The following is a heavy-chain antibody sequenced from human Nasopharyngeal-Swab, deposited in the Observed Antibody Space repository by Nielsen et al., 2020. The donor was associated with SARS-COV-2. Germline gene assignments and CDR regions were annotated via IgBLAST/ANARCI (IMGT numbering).Heavy chain of an antibody. D-gene: IGHD4-17*01. CDR2: ISYDGSNQ. V-gene: IGHV3-30*19. J-gene: IGHJ6*02. CDR1: GFTVRSFG. Sequence: GGSLRLSCAASGFTVRSFGMHWVRQAPGKGLEWVAIISYDGSNQFYADSVKGRFTVSRDNSKNTLYLQMSSLTREDTAIYYCARGKDGVYYYYGMDVWGQGTTVTVSS. CDR3: ARGKDGVYYYYGMDV.